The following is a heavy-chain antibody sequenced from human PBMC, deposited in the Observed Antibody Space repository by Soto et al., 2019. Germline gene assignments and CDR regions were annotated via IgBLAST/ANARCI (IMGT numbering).Heavy chain of an antibody. D-gene: IGHD6-19*01. CDR2: IPSKTNTYAT. V-gene: IGHV3-73*02. J-gene: IGHJ4*02. CDR1: GFTFSGST. CDR3: TRQHLDVPVASAIDY. Sequence: EVQLVESGGGLVQPGGSLKLSCAASGFTFSGSTIHWVRQTSGKGLEWVGRIPSKTNTYATAYAASVKGRFTISRDDSNNTAYLQMDSLKTEDTAVYYCTRQHLDVPVASAIDYCGQGTLVTVSS.